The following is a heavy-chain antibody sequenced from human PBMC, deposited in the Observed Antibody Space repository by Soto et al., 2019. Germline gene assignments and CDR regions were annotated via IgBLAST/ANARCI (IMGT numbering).Heavy chain of an antibody. CDR1: GFTVNSNY. V-gene: IGHV3-66*01. CDR2: IYSDGST. Sequence: EVQLVESGGGLVQPGGSLRLSCAASGFTVNSNYMSWVRQAPGKVLERVSIIYSDGSTYYADSVKGRFIVSRDNSNNTIYFPMNSLRAEDTAVYYCATLTKYDILTGFFPCWGQGALVTVSS. D-gene: IGHD3-9*01. J-gene: IGHJ4*02. CDR3: ATLTKYDILTGFFPC.